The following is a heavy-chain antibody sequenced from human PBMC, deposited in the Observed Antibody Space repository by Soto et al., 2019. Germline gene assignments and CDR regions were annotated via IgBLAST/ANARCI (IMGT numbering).Heavy chain of an antibody. J-gene: IGHJ3*02. CDR1: GYIFTTYG. CDR3: ARVGGYYERSGDYYTDAFDI. V-gene: IGHV1-18*01. D-gene: IGHD3-22*01. CDR2: ISPNNGNT. Sequence: QVHLVQSGADVKKPGASVRVSCKASGYIFTTYGISWVRQAPGQGFEWLGWISPNNGNTKYAQKLQGRVTMTADTPTGKAKRELRSLRSDDTAVYYWARVGGYYERSGDYYTDAFDIWGQGTMVTVS.